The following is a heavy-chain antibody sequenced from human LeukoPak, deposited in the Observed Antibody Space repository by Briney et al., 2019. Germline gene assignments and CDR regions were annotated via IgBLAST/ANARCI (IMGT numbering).Heavy chain of an antibody. CDR3: ARDLLQTDTSYYYFDY. CDR1: GFTFSNYW. J-gene: IGHJ4*02. V-gene: IGHV3-7*04. CDR2: IKQDGSEK. Sequence: GGSLRLSCAASGFTFSNYWMSWVRQAPGKGLEWVANIKQDGSEKYYVDSVKGRFTISRDNAKNSLYLQMNSLRAEDTAVYYCARDLLQTDTSYYYFDYWGQGTLVTVSS. D-gene: IGHD2-15*01.